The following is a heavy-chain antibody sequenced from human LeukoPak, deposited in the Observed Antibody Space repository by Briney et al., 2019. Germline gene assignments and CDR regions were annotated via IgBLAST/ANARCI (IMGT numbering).Heavy chain of an antibody. Sequence: GGSLRLSCAASGFTFNNYFMTGVRQAPGKGLDWVSTISGSAGSTYYADFVKGLFTISRDNSRNTLYLQMNSLRADDTAVYYCARYCSGASCYLGLDYWGQGTLVTVSS. CDR1: GFTFNNYF. V-gene: IGHV3-23*01. D-gene: IGHD2-2*01. CDR2: ISGSAGST. CDR3: ARYCSGASCYLGLDY. J-gene: IGHJ4*02.